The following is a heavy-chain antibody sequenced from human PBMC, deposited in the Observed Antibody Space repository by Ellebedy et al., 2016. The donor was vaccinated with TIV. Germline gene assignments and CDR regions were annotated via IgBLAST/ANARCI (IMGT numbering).Heavy chain of an antibody. Sequence: AASVKVSCKASGYTFTGYYMHWVRQAPGQGLEWMGWINPNSGGTNYAQKFQGWVTMTRDTSSSTAYMELSTLRSDDTAVYYCARGGGGGAFDIWGQGTMVTVSS. J-gene: IGHJ3*02. V-gene: IGHV1-2*04. CDR3: ARGGGGGAFDI. D-gene: IGHD3-10*01. CDR1: GYTFTGYY. CDR2: INPNSGGT.